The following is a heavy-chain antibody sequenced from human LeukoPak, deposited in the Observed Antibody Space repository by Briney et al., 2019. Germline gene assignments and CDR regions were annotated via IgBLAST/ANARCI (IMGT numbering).Heavy chain of an antibody. Sequence: SETLSLTCTVSGGSISSSSYYWGWIRQPPGKGLEWIGSIYYSGSTYYNPSLKSRVTISVDTSKNQFSLKLSSVTAADTAVYYCARGGSYSSGSFDYWGQGTLVTVSS. J-gene: IGHJ4*02. CDR1: GGSISSSSYY. D-gene: IGHD6-25*01. V-gene: IGHV4-39*01. CDR2: IYYSGST. CDR3: ARGGSYSSGSFDY.